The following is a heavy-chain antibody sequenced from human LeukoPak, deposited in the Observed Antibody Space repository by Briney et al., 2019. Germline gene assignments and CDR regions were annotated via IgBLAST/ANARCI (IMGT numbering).Heavy chain of an antibody. J-gene: IGHJ6*02. D-gene: IGHD3-10*01. CDR3: ARAKPPGAPPYGMDV. V-gene: IGHV3-21*01. CDR2: ISSSSSYI. Sequence: KSGGSLRLSCAASGFTFSSYSMNWVRPAPGKGREWVSSISSSSSYIYYADSVKGRFTISRDNAKNSLYLQMNSLRAEDTAVYYCARAKPPGAPPYGMDVWGQGTTVTVSS. CDR1: GFTFSSYS.